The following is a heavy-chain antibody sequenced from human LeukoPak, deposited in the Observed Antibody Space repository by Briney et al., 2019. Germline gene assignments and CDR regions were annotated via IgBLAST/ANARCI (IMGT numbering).Heavy chain of an antibody. J-gene: IGHJ4*02. V-gene: IGHV3-23*01. CDR2: ISGSGGST. D-gene: IGHD2-2*01. CDR1: GFTFSSYA. CDR3: AKDRGYCSSTSCYYFDY. Sequence: GGSLRLSCAASGFTFSSYAMSWVRQAPGKGLEWVSAISGSGGSTYYPDSVKGRFTISRDNSKNTLYLQMNSLRAEDTAVYYCAKDRGYCSSTSCYYFDYWGQGTLVTVSS.